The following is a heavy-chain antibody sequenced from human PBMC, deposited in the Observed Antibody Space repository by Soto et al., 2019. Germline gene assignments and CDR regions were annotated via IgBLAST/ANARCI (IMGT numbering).Heavy chain of an antibody. J-gene: IGHJ4*02. CDR2: IYYSGST. V-gene: IGHV4-59*01. D-gene: IGHD5-12*01. Sequence: SETLSLTCTVSGGSISSYYWSWIRQPPGKGLEWIGYIYYSGSTNYNPSLKSRVTISVDTSKNQFSLKLSSVTAADTAVYYRAREKLGGYSGYDRLFDYWGQGTLVTVSS. CDR1: GGSISSYY. CDR3: AREKLGGYSGYDRLFDY.